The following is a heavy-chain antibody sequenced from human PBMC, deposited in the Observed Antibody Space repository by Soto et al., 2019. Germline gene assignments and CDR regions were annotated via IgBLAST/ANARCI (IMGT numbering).Heavy chain of an antibody. V-gene: IGHV1-46*01. CDR3: ASVVVTSGYGMDV. CDR2: INPSCGST. CDR1: GYTFTSHF. Sequence: QVQLVQSGAEVREPGASVKISCKASGYTFTSHFIFWVRQAPGQGLEWMGIINPSCGSTSHAQKFQGRVTMTRDTSTSTVYMELSSLRFEDTAVYYCASVVVTSGYGMDVWGQGTTVTVSS. D-gene: IGHD2-21*02. J-gene: IGHJ6*02.